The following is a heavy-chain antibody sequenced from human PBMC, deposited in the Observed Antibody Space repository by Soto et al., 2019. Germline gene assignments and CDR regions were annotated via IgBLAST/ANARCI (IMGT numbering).Heavy chain of an antibody. Sequence: GGSLRLSCAASGFTFTDYGLHWVRQAPEKGLEWVSVLIYNGYTKYYADSVKGRFTISRDNAKNSLYLQMNSLRPEDTAVYYCARDVGSHYGQFDYWGQGTLVTVSS. CDR2: LIYNGYTK. D-gene: IGHD4-17*01. CDR3: ARDVGSHYGQFDY. V-gene: IGHV3-48*04. CDR1: GFTFTDYG. J-gene: IGHJ4*02.